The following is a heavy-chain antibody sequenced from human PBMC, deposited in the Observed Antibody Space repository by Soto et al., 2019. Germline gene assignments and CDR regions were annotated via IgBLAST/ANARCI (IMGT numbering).Heavy chain of an antibody. CDR2: ISAYNGNK. CDR1: GYTFTSYG. Sequence: GASVKVSCKASGYTFTSYGISWVRQAPGQGPEWMGWISAYNGNKTYTQKLQDRVTMTTDTSTNTAYMELRSLRSDDTAVYYCARDGLELSILGWFDPWGQGPLVTVSS. D-gene: IGHD1-7*01. V-gene: IGHV1-18*01. CDR3: ARDGLELSILGWFDP. J-gene: IGHJ5*02.